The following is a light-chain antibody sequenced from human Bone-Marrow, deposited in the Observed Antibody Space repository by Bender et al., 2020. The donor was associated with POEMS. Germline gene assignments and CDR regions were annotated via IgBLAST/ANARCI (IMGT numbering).Light chain of an antibody. Sequence: SYVLTQPPSVSVAPGQTATITCGAADVGSETVHWYQQRPGQAPVLVVYDDTDRPSGIPELFSGSNSDNAAILTISGVEAGDEADYYCQLWTISSGVVFVGGTRLTVL. V-gene: IGLV3-21*02. J-gene: IGLJ2*01. CDR3: QLWTISSGVV. CDR2: DDT. CDR1: DVGSET.